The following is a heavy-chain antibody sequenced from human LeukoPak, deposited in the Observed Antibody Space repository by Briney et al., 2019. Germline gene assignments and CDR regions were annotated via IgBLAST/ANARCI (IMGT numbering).Heavy chain of an antibody. Sequence: PGGSLRLSCAASAFTFSRSAMSWVRQAPGKGLEWVSVISGGGGITNYADSVKGRFTISRDNSNNTLSLQMNSLRVEDTAVYYCAKVRIQLVPEPEFDYWGQGTLVTVSS. D-gene: IGHD5-18*01. CDR2: ISGGGGIT. V-gene: IGHV3-23*01. CDR1: AFTFSRSA. CDR3: AKVRIQLVPEPEFDY. J-gene: IGHJ4*02.